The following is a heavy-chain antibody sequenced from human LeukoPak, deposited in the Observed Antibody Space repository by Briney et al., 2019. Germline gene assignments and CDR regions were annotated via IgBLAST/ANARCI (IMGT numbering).Heavy chain of an antibody. CDR2: IYYSGST. V-gene: IGHV4-59*01. J-gene: IGHJ4*02. CDR1: GGSINTYY. Sequence: PSETLSLTCTVSGGSINTYYWRWIRQPPGKGLEWIGYIYYSGSTNYNPSLKSRVTISVDTSKNQFSLKLSSLTAADTAVYYCARHRGSGYPYFDYWGQGTLVTVSS. D-gene: IGHD3-22*01. CDR3: ARHRGSGYPYFDY.